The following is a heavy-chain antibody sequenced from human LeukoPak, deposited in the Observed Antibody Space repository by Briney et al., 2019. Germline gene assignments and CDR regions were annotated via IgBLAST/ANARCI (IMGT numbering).Heavy chain of an antibody. D-gene: IGHD3-10*01. CDR3: ARGFGRP. CDR2: ISGSGGSA. CDR1: GFTFSSYA. V-gene: IGHV3-23*01. J-gene: IGHJ5*02. Sequence: PGGSLRLSCAASGFTFSSYAMSWVRQAPGKGLEWVSAISGSGGSAYFADSVKGRFTISRDNAKNSLYLQMNSLRAEDTAVYYCARGFGRPWGQGTLVTVSS.